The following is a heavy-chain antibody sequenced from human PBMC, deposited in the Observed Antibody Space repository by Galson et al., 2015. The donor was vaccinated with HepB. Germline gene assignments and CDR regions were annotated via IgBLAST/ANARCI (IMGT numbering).Heavy chain of an antibody. CDR2: INSDGIST. CDR1: GFTFSTYW. D-gene: IGHD3-22*01. V-gene: IGHV3-74*01. CDR3: ARVAGDSRGYYYFVPEFYFDY. Sequence: SLRLSCAASGFTFSTYWMHWVRQGPGKGLVWVSRINSDGISTSYADSVKGRFTTSRDNAKNTLYLQMNSLRAEDTAVYYCARVAGDSRGYYYFVPEFYFDYWGQGTLVTVSS. J-gene: IGHJ4*02.